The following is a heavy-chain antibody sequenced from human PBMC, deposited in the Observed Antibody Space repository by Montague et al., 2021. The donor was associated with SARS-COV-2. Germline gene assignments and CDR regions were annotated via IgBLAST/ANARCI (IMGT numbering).Heavy chain of an antibody. D-gene: IGHD5-12*01. J-gene: IGHJ4*02. CDR2: IYFGGST. CDR3: AGDVGKGFSGYETEGGLDD. CDR1: GGSISSSNYF. V-gene: IGHV4-39*07. Sequence: SETLSLTCTVSGGSISSSNYFWSWIRQPPGKGLEWIGSIYFGGSTYYNPSLKSRVTISVDTSKNQFSLKLISVTAADTAVYSCAGDVGKGFSGYETEGGLDDWGQGTLVSVSS.